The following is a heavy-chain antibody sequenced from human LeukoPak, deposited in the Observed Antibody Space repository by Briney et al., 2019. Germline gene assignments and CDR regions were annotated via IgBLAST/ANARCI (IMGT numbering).Heavy chain of an antibody. CDR3: AKDPLSSGWYNNWFDP. D-gene: IGHD6-19*01. Sequence: GGSLRLSCAASGFTFSSYAMSWVRQAPGKGLEWVSAISGSGGSTYYADSVKGRFTISRDNSKNTLYLQMNSLRAEDTAVYYCAKDPLSSGWYNNWFDPWGQGTLVTVSP. CDR1: GFTFSSYA. V-gene: IGHV3-23*01. CDR2: ISGSGGST. J-gene: IGHJ5*02.